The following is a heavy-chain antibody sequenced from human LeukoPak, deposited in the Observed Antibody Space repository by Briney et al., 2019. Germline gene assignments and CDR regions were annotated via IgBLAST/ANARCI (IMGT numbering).Heavy chain of an antibody. J-gene: IGHJ5*02. Sequence: GGSLRLSCAASGFTFSSYSMTWVRQAPGRGLEWVSTVTGGATDTYYADSVKGRFTISRDNSRNTLYLQMNSLRVEDTAVYYCASRGTTGSWGQGTLVTVSS. CDR2: VTGGATDT. CDR1: GFTFSSYS. V-gene: IGHV3-23*01. CDR3: ASRGTTGS. D-gene: IGHD1-1*01.